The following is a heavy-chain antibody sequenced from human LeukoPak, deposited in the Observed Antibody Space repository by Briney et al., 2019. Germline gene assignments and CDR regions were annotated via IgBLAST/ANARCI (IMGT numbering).Heavy chain of an antibody. CDR2: ISYDGSNK. CDR3: ARDRYGDYGDFDY. V-gene: IGHV3-30*04. J-gene: IGHJ4*02. CDR1: GFTFSSYA. Sequence: PGGSLRLSCAASGFTFSSYAMHWVRQAPGKGLEWVAVISYDGSNKYYADPVKGRFTISRDNSKNTLYLQMNSLRAEDTAVYYCARDRYGDYGDFDYWGQGTLVTVSS. D-gene: IGHD4-17*01.